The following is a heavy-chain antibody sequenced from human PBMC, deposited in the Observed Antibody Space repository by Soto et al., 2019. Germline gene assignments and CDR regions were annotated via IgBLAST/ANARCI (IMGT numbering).Heavy chain of an antibody. D-gene: IGHD4-17*01. V-gene: IGHV3-30*18. CDR1: GFTFSSYG. CDR3: AKGHGSYGWYYYGMDV. J-gene: IGHJ6*02. CDR2: ISYDGSNK. Sequence: GGSLRLSCAASGFTFSSYGMHWVRQAPGKGLEWVAVISYDGSNKYYADSVKGRFTISRDNSKNTLYLQMNSLRAEDTAVYYCAKGHGSYGWYYYGMDVWGQGTRVTVSS.